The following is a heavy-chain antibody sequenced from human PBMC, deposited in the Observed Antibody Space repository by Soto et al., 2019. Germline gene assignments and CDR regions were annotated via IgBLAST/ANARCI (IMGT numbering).Heavy chain of an antibody. D-gene: IGHD2-15*01. CDR3: ARGRAATTDADPEFDF. V-gene: IGHV3-30*03. Sequence: QVQLVESGGGVVQPGRSLRLSCAVSRFTFSSYGMHWVRQAPGKGLEWVAAISYDGSCEYYADSVKGRFTISRDNSKNTLYLQMNSLRAEDTAVYYCARGRAATTDADPEFDFWGQGTLVTVSS. J-gene: IGHJ4*02. CDR1: RFTFSSYG. CDR2: ISYDGSCE.